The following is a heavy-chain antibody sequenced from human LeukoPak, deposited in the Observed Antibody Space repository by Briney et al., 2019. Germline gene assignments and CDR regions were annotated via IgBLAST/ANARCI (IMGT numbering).Heavy chain of an antibody. CDR3: RFYTSGSDY. Sequence: GGSLRLSCEVFGFTFSTSAMSWVRQAPGKGLEWVSGIRASDDTTYYVDSVKGRFTVSRDNSKNTLYLRMNSLRAEDTAVYYCRFYTSGSDYWGQGTLVTVSS. D-gene: IGHD1-26*01. J-gene: IGHJ4*02. V-gene: IGHV3-23*01. CDR1: GFTFSTSA. CDR2: IRASDDTT.